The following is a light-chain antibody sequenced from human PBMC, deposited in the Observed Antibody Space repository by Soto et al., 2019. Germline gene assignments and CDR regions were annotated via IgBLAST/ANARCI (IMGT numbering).Light chain of an antibody. CDR1: RSDVGNYNL. J-gene: IGLJ3*02. CDR2: EVN. Sequence: QSALTQPASVSGSPGQSITISCAGTRSDVGNYNLVSWCQQHPGKAPKLMIYEVNKRPSGVSNRFSGSKSGNTASLTISGLQAEDEADYYCCSYAGSDTWAFGGGTKLTVL. CDR3: CSYAGSDTWA. V-gene: IGLV2-23*02.